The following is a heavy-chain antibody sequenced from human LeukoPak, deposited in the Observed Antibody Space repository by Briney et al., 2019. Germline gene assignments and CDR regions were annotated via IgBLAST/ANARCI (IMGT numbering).Heavy chain of an antibody. CDR2: TYYSGST. CDR1: GGSISSYY. D-gene: IGHD3-10*01. CDR3: ARVEEGYGSGRRGNFYYYYMDV. J-gene: IGHJ6*03. Sequence: PSETLSLTCTVSGGSISSYYWSWIRQPPGKGLEWIGYTYYSGSTNYNPSLKSRVTISVDTSKNQFSLKLSSVTTADTAVYYCARVEEGYGSGRRGNFYYYYMDVWGKGTTVTISS. V-gene: IGHV4-59*01.